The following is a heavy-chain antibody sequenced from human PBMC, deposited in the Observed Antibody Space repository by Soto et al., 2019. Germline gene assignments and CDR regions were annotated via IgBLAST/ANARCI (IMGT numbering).Heavy chain of an antibody. Sequence: WESLKISCKVSGYSFTSYWIGWVLQMPGKGLEWMGIIYPGDSDTRYSPSFQGQVTISADKSISTAYLQWSSLKASDTAMYYCARLEGEGEYSSSHHFDYWGQGTLVTVSS. CDR2: IYPGDSDT. J-gene: IGHJ4*02. D-gene: IGHD6-6*01. CDR1: GYSFTSYW. CDR3: ARLEGEGEYSSSHHFDY. V-gene: IGHV5-51*01.